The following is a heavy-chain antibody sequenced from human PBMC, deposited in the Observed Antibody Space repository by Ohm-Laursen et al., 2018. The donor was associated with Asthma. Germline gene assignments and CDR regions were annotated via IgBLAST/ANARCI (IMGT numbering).Heavy chain of an antibody. J-gene: IGHJ4*02. CDR1: GFTFSSYS. CDR3: ARKFSSGWLFDF. Sequence: SLRLSCAASGFTFSSYSMNWVRQAPGKGLEWVSAIYSGGTTYYADSVRGQFTISRDNSKNTLYLQMNSLRAEDTAVYYCARKFSSGWLFDFWGQGTLVTVSS. CDR2: IYSGGTT. V-gene: IGHV3-53*01. D-gene: IGHD6-19*01.